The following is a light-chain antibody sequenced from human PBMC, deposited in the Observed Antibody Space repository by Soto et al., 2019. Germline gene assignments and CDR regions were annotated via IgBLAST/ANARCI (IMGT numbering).Light chain of an antibody. J-gene: IGLJ1*01. CDR1: SSDVGNYNY. V-gene: IGLV2-14*01. CDR3: SSYTGSSPLYV. CDR2: EVS. Sequence: QSALTQPASVSGSPGQSITISCTGTSSDVGNYNYVSWYRQHPGKAPKLMIYEVSNRPSGFSNRFSGSQSANTASLTISGLQAEDEADYYCSSYTGSSPLYVFGTGTKLTVL.